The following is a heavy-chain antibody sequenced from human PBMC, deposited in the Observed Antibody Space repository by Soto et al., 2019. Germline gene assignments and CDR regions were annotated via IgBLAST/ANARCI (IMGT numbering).Heavy chain of an antibody. J-gene: IGHJ4*02. CDR3: AKVFYYYGSSGSSYFDY. CDR2: ISGSGSTI. Sequence: PGGSLSLSCAASGFTFSSCAVSWFRRAPRGGAEWSSCISGSGSTIYYADSVKGRFTISRDNSKNTLYLQMSSLSAEDTAVYYCAKVFYYYGSSGSSYFDYWGQGTLVTRLL. CDR1: GFTFSSCA. V-gene: IGHV3-23*01. D-gene: IGHD3-22*01.